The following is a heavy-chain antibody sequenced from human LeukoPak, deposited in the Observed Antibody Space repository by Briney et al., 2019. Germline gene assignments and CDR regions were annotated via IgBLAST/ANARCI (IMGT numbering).Heavy chain of an antibody. D-gene: IGHD5-24*01. CDR3: ARHVRDGYNTCDY. J-gene: IGHJ4*02. V-gene: IGHV4-61*02. CDR2: IYTSGST. Sequence: SETLSLTCTVSGGSISSGSYYWSWIRQPAGKGLEWIGRIYTSGSTTYNSSLKSRVTISLDTSKNHFSLRLSSVTAADTAVYYCARHVRDGYNTCDYWGQGTLVTVSS. CDR1: GGSISSGSYY.